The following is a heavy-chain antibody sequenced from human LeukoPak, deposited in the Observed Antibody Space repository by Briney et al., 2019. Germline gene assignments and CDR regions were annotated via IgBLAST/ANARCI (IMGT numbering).Heavy chain of an antibody. J-gene: IGHJ4*02. CDR3: AGGGYCGRASCFAPLFDF. CDR1: GGSISRYY. CDR2: IYYSGTT. V-gene: IGHV4-59*01. D-gene: IGHD2-2*01. Sequence: SETLSLTCTVSGGSISRYYWSWIRQSPGRGLELIAYIYYSGTTYYNPSLKSRVTISVDTSKSQFSLKLNSVTAADTALYYCAGGGYCGRASCFAPLFDFWGQGALATVSS.